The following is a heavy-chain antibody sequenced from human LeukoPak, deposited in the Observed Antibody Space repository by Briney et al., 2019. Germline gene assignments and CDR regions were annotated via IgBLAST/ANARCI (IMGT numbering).Heavy chain of an antibody. CDR1: GGSFSGYY. CDR2: INHSGST. V-gene: IGHV4-34*01. D-gene: IGHD4-17*01. J-gene: IGHJ6*03. CDR3: ARGTGRDGDPYYYYYMDV. Sequence: SETLSLTCAVYGGSFSGYYWSWIRQPPGKGLEWIGEINHSGSTNYNPSLKSRVTMSVDTSKNQFSLNLNSVTAADTAVYFCARGTGRDGDPYYYYYMDVWGNGTTVTISS.